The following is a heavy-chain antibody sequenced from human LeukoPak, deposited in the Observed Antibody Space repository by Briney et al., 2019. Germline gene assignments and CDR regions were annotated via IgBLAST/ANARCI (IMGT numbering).Heavy chain of an antibody. CDR3: ARHRSRDGFAPRGGYYYYYGMDV. J-gene: IGHJ6*02. V-gene: IGHV5-51*01. D-gene: IGHD5-24*01. CDR1: GYSFPSYW. CDR2: IYPGYSDS. Sequence: PGESLKISCKGSGYSFPSYWIGWVRQMPGKGLEWMGIIYPGYSDSRYSPSFQGQVTISADKSNSTAYLQWRSLKASDTAMYYCARHRSRDGFAPRGGYYYYYGMDVWGQGTTVTVSS.